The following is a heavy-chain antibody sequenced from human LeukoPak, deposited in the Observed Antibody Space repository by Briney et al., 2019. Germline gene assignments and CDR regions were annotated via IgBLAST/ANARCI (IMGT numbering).Heavy chain of an antibody. CDR3: AIVPGGDIAVAGKDY. CDR2: ISGSGGST. Sequence: GGSLRLSCAASGFTFSSYAMSWVRQAPGKGLEWVSAISGSGGSTYYADSVKGRFTISRDNSKNTLYLQMNSLRAEDTAVYYCAIVPGGDIAVAGKDYWGQGTLVTVSS. CDR1: GFTFSSYA. J-gene: IGHJ4*02. D-gene: IGHD6-19*01. V-gene: IGHV3-23*01.